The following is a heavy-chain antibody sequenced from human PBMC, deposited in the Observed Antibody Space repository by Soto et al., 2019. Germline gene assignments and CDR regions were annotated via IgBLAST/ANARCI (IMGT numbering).Heavy chain of an antibody. D-gene: IGHD6-19*01. Sequence: ASVKVSCKTSGYTFTSYYMHWVRQAPGQGLEWMGIINPIVGSTSYAQKFQGRVTITTDTSTSTAYMELSSLRSEDTAVYYCARDSIAVAGTVDYWGQGTLVTVSS. V-gene: IGHV1-46*01. CDR1: GYTFTSYY. CDR3: ARDSIAVAGTVDY. CDR2: INPIVGST. J-gene: IGHJ4*02.